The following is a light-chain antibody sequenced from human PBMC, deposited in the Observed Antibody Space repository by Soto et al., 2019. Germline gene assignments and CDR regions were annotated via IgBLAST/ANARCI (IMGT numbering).Light chain of an antibody. V-gene: IGKV3-15*01. CDR1: QSVGSA. Sequence: EIVMTQSPATLSVSPGETATLSCRASQSVGSAVAWYQHKPGQAPRLLIVAASIRATGVPGRFTGGGSGTEFTLTSSSLQSEDVVVYYCQQYRNWPPLTLGGGTTVEIK. J-gene: IGKJ4*01. CDR3: QQYRNWPPLT. CDR2: AAS.